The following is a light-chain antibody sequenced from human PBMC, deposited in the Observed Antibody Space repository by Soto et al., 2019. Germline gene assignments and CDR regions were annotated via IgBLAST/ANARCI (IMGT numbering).Light chain of an antibody. CDR2: AAS. V-gene: IGKV1-39*01. J-gene: IGKJ1*01. CDR3: QQYYSYPRA. Sequence: IQLTQSPSSLSASVRDRVTITCRASQSISSYLNWYQQKPGKAPKLLIYAASSLQSGVPSRFSGSGSGTDFTLTINYLQSEDFATYYCQQYYSYPRAFGQGAKVDIK. CDR1: QSISSY.